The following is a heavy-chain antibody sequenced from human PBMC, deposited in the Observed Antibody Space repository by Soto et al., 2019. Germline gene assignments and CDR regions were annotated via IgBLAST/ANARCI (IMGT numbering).Heavy chain of an antibody. CDR3: ARAGVVVPAAMPYNYYYYYYMDV. CDR2: INHSGST. CDR1: GGSFSGYY. D-gene: IGHD2-2*01. J-gene: IGHJ6*03. V-gene: IGHV4-34*01. Sequence: SETLSLTCAVYGGSFSGYYWSWIRQPPGKGLEWIGEINHSGSTNYNPSLKSRVTISVDTSKNQFSLKLSSVTAADTAVYYCARAGVVVPAAMPYNYYYYYYMDVWGKGTTVTVS.